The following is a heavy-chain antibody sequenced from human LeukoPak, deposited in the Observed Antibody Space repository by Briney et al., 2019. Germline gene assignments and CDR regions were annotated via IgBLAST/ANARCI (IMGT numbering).Heavy chain of an antibody. V-gene: IGHV4-59*12. CDR1: GGSISSYY. CDR3: ARVWQQLGRGAFVI. CDR2: IYYSGST. D-gene: IGHD6-13*01. Sequence: SETLSLTCTVSGGSISSYYWSWIRQPPGKGLEWIGYIYYSGSTNYNPSLKSRVTISVDTSKNQFSLKLSSVTAADTAVYYCARVWQQLGRGAFVIWGQGTMVTVSS. J-gene: IGHJ3*02.